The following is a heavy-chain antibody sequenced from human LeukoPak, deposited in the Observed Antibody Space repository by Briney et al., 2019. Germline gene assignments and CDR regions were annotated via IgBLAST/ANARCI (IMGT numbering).Heavy chain of an antibody. CDR3: ARYGCSSTSCFYYYYYYMDV. CDR2: IYHSGST. D-gene: IGHD2-2*01. V-gene: IGHV4-38-2*01. CDR1: GYSISGGYY. J-gene: IGHJ6*03. Sequence: KASETLSLTCAVSGYSISGGYYWGWIRQPPGKGLEWIGSIYHSGSTYYNPSLKSRVTISVDTSKNQFSLKLSSVTAADTAVYYCARYGCSSTSCFYYYYYYMDVWGKGTTVTVSS.